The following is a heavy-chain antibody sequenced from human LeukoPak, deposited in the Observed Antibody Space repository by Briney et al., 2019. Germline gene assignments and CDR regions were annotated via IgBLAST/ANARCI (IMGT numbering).Heavy chain of an antibody. CDR1: GFSFNNYR. CDR3: ARSIPYGTTWYGRSDY. Sequence: PGGSLRLPCVASGFSFNNYRMTWVRQAPGKGLEWVANIKPDGTTKFYVDSVKGRFTISRDNALNLLYLQMNSLRAEDTAIYYCARSIPYGTTWYGRSDYWGQGTLVTVSS. CDR2: IKPDGTTK. D-gene: IGHD6-13*01. J-gene: IGHJ4*02. V-gene: IGHV3-7*03.